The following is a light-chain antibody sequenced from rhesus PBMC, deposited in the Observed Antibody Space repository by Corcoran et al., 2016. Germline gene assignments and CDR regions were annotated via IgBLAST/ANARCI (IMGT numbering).Light chain of an antibody. V-gene: IGKV1-33*02. J-gene: IGKJ3*01. CDR3: QQGYSTPVT. Sequence: DIQMSQSPSSLSASVGDKVTITCRASQGISDALAWFQQKPGKAPIHLIYAASTLESGVPSRFSGIRSGTDFTLTIRSLQPGDFATYYCQQGYSTPVTFGPGTKLDIK. CDR1: QGISDA. CDR2: AAS.